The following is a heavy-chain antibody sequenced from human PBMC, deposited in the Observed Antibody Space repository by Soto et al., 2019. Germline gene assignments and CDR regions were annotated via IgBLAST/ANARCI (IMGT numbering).Heavy chain of an antibody. CDR1: GGSISSSSYY. D-gene: IGHD4-17*01. CDR2: IYYSGST. CDR3: ARLDYGDLQGVYYGMDV. J-gene: IGHJ6*02. Sequence: SETLSLTCTVSGGSISSSSYYWGWIRQPPGKGLEWIGSIYYSGSTYYNPSLKSRVTISVDTSKNQFSLKLSSVTAADTAVYYCARLDYGDLQGVYYGMDVWGQGTTVTVSS. V-gene: IGHV4-39*01.